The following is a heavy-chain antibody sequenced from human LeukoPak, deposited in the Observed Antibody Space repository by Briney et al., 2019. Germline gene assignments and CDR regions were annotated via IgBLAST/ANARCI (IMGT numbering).Heavy chain of an antibody. V-gene: IGHV3-30*18. J-gene: IGHJ4*02. D-gene: IGHD2-15*01. CDR1: GFTFSSYG. CDR3: AKDGEAYCSGGSCWYYFDY. Sequence: GGSLRLSCAASGFTFSSYGMHWVRQAPGKGLEWVAVISYDGSNKYYADSVKGRFTISRDNSKNTLYLQMNSLRAEDTAVYYCAKDGEAYCSGGSCWYYFDYWGQGTLVTVSP. CDR2: ISYDGSNK.